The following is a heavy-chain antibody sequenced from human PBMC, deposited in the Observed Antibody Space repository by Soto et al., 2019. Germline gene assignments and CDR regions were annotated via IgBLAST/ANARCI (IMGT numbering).Heavy chain of an antibody. CDR3: AREVGSGWPYFDY. V-gene: IGHV3-30*03. J-gene: IGHJ4*02. CDR1: GFTFSSYG. CDR2: ISYDGSNK. D-gene: IGHD6-19*01. Sequence: GGSLRLSCAASGFTFSSYGMHWVRQAPGKGLEWVAVISYDGSNKYYADSVKGRFTISRDNSKNTLYLQMNSLRAEDTAVYYCAREVGSGWPYFDYWGQGPLVTVSS.